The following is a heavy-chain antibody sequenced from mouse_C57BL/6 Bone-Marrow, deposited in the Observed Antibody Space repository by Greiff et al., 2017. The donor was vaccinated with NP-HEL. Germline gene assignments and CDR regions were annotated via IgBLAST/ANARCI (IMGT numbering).Heavy chain of an antibody. Sequence: EVQLVESGGGLVQPKGSLKLSCAASGFSFNTYAMTWVRQAPGKGLAWVARIRSKSNNYAPYYADSVKDRFTISRDESESMLYLQMNNLKTEDTAMYYCVRLGDYDSRDYWGQGTSVTVSS. CDR1: GFSFNTYA. D-gene: IGHD2-4*01. CDR2: IRSKSNNYAP. J-gene: IGHJ4*01. V-gene: IGHV10-1*01. CDR3: VRLGDYDSRDY.